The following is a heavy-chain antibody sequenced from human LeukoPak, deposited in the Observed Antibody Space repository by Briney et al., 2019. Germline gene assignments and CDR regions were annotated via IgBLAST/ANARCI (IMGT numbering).Heavy chain of an antibody. V-gene: IGHV3-53*01. CDR2: IYNTGDT. CDR3: AKRSIAFDY. J-gene: IGHJ4*02. D-gene: IGHD2-21*01. CDR1: GFTVSNNY. Sequence: GGSLRLSCAASGFTVSNNYMSWVRQAPGKGLEWVSFIYNTGDTYYADSVKGRFTISRDNSKNTLHLQMNSLRAEDTALYYCAKRSIAFDYWGQGTLVTVSS.